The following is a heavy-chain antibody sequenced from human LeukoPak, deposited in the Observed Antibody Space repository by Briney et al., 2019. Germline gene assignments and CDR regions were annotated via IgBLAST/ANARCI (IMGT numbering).Heavy chain of an antibody. CDR3: ARGGSSSSWYYFDY. V-gene: IGHV3-23*01. D-gene: IGHD6-13*01. CDR1: GFTFSSYG. Sequence: GGSLRLSCAASGFTFSSYGMSWVRQAPGKGLEWVSAITATSSSTHDADSVQGRFTISRDNSKNTLYLQMNSLRAEDTAVYYCARGGSSSSWYYFDYWGQGTLVTVSS. J-gene: IGHJ4*02. CDR2: ITATSSST.